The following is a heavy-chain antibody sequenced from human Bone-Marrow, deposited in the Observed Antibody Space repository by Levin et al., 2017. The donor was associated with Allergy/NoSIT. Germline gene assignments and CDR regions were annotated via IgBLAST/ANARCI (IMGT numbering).Heavy chain of an antibody. CDR3: AKERLPYCSGTSCYMTDY. D-gene: IGHD2-2*02. CDR1: GFTFSSYA. Sequence: GESLKISCVASGFTFSSYAMSWVRQAPGKGLEWVSVISGSGGTTYYADSVKGRFTISRDTSKNTLSLQMNSLRAEDTAVYYCAKERLPYCSGTSCYMTDYWGQGTLVTVSS. J-gene: IGHJ4*02. CDR2: ISGSGGTT. V-gene: IGHV3-23*01.